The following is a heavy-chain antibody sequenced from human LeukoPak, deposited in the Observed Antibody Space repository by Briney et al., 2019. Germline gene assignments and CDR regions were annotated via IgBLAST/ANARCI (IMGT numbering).Heavy chain of an antibody. D-gene: IGHD1-14*01. V-gene: IGHV3-7*01. Sequence: SGGSLRLSCAASGFTFSSYWMSWVRQAPGKGLEWVANIKQDGSEKYYVDSVKGRFTISRDNAKNSLSLQMNSLRAEDTAVYYCARSPAGANYYLDVWGKGTTVTISS. CDR2: IKQDGSEK. CDR3: ARSPAGANYYLDV. J-gene: IGHJ6*03. CDR1: GFTFSSYW.